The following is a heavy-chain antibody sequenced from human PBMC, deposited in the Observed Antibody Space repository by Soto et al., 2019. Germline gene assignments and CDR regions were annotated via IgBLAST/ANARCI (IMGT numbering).Heavy chain of an antibody. CDR2: INHSGST. CDR3: ARGHCGGDCRAGVDY. J-gene: IGHJ4*02. Sequence: QVQLQQWGAGLLKPSETLSLTCAVYGGSFSGYYWSWIRQPPGKGLEWIGEINHSGSTNYNPSLKSRVTISVDTSKNQFSLKLSSVTAADTAVYYCARGHCGGDCRAGVDYWGQGTLVTVSS. V-gene: IGHV4-34*01. CDR1: GGSFSGYY. D-gene: IGHD2-21*02.